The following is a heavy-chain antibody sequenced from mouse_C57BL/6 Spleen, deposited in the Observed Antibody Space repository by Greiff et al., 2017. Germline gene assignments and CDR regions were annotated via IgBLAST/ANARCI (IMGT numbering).Heavy chain of an antibody. Sequence: EVMLVESGGGLVKPGGSLKLSCAASGFTFSDYGMHWVRQAPEKGLEWVAYISSGSSTLYYADTVKGRFTISRDNAKNTLFLQMTSLRAEDTAMYYCARRYYYGSSPSYYAMDYWGQGTSVTVSS. CDR3: ARRYYYGSSPSYYAMDY. CDR1: GFTFSDYG. CDR2: ISSGSSTL. J-gene: IGHJ4*01. D-gene: IGHD1-1*01. V-gene: IGHV5-17*01.